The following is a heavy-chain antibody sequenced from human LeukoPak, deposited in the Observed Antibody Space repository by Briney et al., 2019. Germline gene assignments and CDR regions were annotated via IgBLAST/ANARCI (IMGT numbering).Heavy chain of an antibody. J-gene: IGHJ4*02. CDR2: IYYTGST. CDR3: ATNTGSYFAWFDY. CDR1: GGSISNYY. V-gene: IGHV4-59*03. Sequence: NPSETLSLTCTVSGGSISNYYWSWIRRPPGKGLEWIGYIYYTGSTNYNPSLKSRVTMSVDTSKNQVSLKLSSVSAADSAVYSCATNTGSYFAWFDYWGQGTLVTVSS. D-gene: IGHD1-26*01.